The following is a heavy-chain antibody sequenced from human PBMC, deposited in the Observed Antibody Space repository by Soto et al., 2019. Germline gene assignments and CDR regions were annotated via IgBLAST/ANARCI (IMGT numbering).Heavy chain of an antibody. D-gene: IGHD3-10*01. J-gene: IGHJ3*01. CDR3: ARDRITLANDAFDV. V-gene: IGHV4-4*07. CDR1: GGSISSYY. Sequence: SETLSLTCTVSGGSISSYYWSWIRQPAGKGLEWIGRIYTSGSTNYNPSLKSRVTMSVDTSKNQFSLNLSSVTAAADTAVYYCARDRITLANDAFDVWGQGTMVTVS. CDR2: IYTSGST.